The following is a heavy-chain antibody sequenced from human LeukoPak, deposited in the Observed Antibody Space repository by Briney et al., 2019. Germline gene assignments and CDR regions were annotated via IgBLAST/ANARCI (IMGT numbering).Heavy chain of an antibody. CDR3: ARGVKLWFEKPVPDFVN. D-gene: IGHD3-10*01. V-gene: IGHV5-51*01. CDR2: SYSGDSDI. Sequence: GESLQISCQCSGSSFSTYWIAWVRQLPGKGLEWMGISYSGDSDIRYSPSLQGQVTISADKSISTAYLQWSSLKASDSGTYYCARGVKLWFEKPVPDFVNWGQGTQVTVSS. J-gene: IGHJ4*02. CDR1: GSSFSTYW.